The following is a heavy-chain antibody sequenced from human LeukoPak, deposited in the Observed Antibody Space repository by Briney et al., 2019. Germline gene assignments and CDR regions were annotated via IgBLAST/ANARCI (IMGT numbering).Heavy chain of an antibody. CDR2: ITGSGGTT. CDR1: GLTFSNYA. D-gene: IGHD3-22*01. Sequence: PGGSLRLSCAASGLTFSNYAMSWVRQAPGKGLEWVSVITGSGGTTYYADSVKGRFTISRDNSKNTLYLQMNSLRAEDTAIYYCAKYRENGYYYVVVDYWGQGTLVTVSS. CDR3: AKYRENGYYYVVVDY. V-gene: IGHV3-23*01. J-gene: IGHJ4*02.